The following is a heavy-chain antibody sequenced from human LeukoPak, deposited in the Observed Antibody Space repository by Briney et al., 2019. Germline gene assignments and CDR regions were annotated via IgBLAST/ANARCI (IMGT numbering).Heavy chain of an antibody. CDR1: GFTFSSYA. V-gene: IGHV3-23*01. CDR2: ISGSGTNT. J-gene: IGHJ4*02. CDR3: AKDQIYDSRNFDY. D-gene: IGHD3-22*01. Sequence: GGSLRLSCAASGFTFSSYAMSWVRQAPGKGLEWVSAISGSGTNTYYADSVKGRFTISRDNSKNTLYLQMNSLRAEDTAVYYCAKDQIYDSRNFDYWGQGTLVTVSS.